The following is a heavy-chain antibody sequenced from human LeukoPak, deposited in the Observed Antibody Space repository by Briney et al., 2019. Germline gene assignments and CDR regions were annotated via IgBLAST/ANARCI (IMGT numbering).Heavy chain of an antibody. CDR2: ISESGDYT. CDR3: AELGITMIGGV. J-gene: IGHJ6*04. V-gene: IGHV3-23*01. D-gene: IGHD3-10*02. Sequence: PGGSLRLSCAASGFTFSNYVMSWARQAPGKGLEWVSSISESGDYTYYADSVKGRFTISRDNSKNTLYLQMNSLRAEDTAVYYCAELGITMIGGVWGKGTTVTISS. CDR1: GFTFSNYV.